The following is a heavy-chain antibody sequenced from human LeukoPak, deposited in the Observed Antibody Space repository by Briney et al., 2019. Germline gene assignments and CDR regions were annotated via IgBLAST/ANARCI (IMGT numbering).Heavy chain of an antibody. V-gene: IGHV4-34*01. CDR3: ARAAKFDP. J-gene: IGHJ5*02. Sequence: SETLSLTCAVYGGSFSGYYWSWIRQPPGKGLEWIGGINHSGSTNYNPSLKSRVTISVDTSKNQFSLKLSSVTAADTAVYYCARAAKFDPWGQGTLVTVSS. CDR2: INHSGST. CDR1: GGSFSGYY.